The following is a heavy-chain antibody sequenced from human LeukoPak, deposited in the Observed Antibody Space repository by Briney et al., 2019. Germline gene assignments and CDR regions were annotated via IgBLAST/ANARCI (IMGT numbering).Heavy chain of an antibody. Sequence: PGGSLRLSCAASGFTFSSYSMNWVRQAPGKGLEWVSYISSSSSTIYYADSVKGRFTISRDNAKNSLYLQMNSLRAEDTAVYYCARGSSSWYWWYFDYWGQGTLVTVSS. CDR2: ISSSSSTI. J-gene: IGHJ4*02. D-gene: IGHD6-13*01. CDR1: GFTFSSYS. V-gene: IGHV3-48*04. CDR3: ARGSSSWYWWYFDY.